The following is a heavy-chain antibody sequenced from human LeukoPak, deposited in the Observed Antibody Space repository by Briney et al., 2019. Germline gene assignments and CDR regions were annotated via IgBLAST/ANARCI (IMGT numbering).Heavy chain of an antibody. D-gene: IGHD6-13*01. CDR2: ISPSGGTT. V-gene: IGHV1-46*01. CDR1: GFTFTSYY. CDR3: ARARGNSSSPFGGDP. Sequence: GASVKVSCKASGFTFTSYYMHWVRQARGQGLEWMGIISPSGGTTGYAQKFQGRVTMTTDTSTSTAYMELRSLRSDDTAVYYCARARGNSSSPFGGDPWGQGTLVTVSS. J-gene: IGHJ5*02.